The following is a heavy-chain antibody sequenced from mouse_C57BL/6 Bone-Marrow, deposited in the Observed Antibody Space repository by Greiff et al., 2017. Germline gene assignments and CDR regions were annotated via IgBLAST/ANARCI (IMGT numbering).Heavy chain of an antibody. J-gene: IGHJ2*01. CDR3: ANTTVVDPFDY. Sequence: LVESGAELARPGASVKLSCKASGYTFTSYGISWVKQRTGQGLEWIGEIYPRSGNTYYNEKFKGKATLTADKSSSTAYMELRSLTSEDSAVYFCANTTVVDPFDYWGQGTTLTVSS. V-gene: IGHV1-81*01. CDR2: IYPRSGNT. CDR1: GYTFTSYG. D-gene: IGHD1-1*01.